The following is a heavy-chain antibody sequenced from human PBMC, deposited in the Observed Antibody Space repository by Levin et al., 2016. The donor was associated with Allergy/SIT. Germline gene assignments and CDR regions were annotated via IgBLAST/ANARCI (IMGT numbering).Heavy chain of an antibody. CDR1: GGSISSGGYY. CDR3: ARGREVVPAARERDWFDP. D-gene: IGHD2-2*01. V-gene: IGHV4-31*03. Sequence: SETLSLTCTVSGGSISSGGYYWSWIRQHPGKGLEWIGYIYYSGSTYYNPSLKSRVTISVDTSKNQFSLKLSSVTAADTAVYYCARGREVVPAARERDWFDPWGQGTLVTVSS. CDR2: IYYSGST. J-gene: IGHJ5*02.